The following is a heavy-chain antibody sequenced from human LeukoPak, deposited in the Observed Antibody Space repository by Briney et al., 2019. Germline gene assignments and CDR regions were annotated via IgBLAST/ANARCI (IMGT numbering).Heavy chain of an antibody. CDR1: GDSISSSYYY. Sequence: SETLSLTCAVSGDSISSSYYYWGWFRQPPGKGLEWIGSIYHSGSTYYNPSLKSRVTISVDTSKNQFSLKLSSVTAADTAVYYCARVGIVLMVYAAEIDYWGQGTLVTVSS. D-gene: IGHD2-8*01. CDR3: ARVGIVLMVYAAEIDY. V-gene: IGHV4-39*07. CDR2: IYHSGST. J-gene: IGHJ4*02.